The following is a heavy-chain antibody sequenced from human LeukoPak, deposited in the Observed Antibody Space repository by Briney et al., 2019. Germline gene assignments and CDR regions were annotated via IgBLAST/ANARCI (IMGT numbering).Heavy chain of an antibody. D-gene: IGHD3-10*01. V-gene: IGHV1-18*01. Sequence: ASVKVSCKASGYTFTSYGISWVRQAPGQGLEWMGWISAYNGNTNYAQKLQGRVTMTTDTSTSTAYMELRSLRSDDTAVYYCARRRLVRGVMTYYFDYWGQGTLVTVSS. CDR1: GYTFTSYG. J-gene: IGHJ4*02. CDR2: ISAYNGNT. CDR3: ARRRLVRGVMTYYFDY.